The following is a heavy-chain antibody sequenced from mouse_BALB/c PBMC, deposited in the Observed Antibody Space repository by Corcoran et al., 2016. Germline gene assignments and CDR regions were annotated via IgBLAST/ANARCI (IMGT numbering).Heavy chain of an antibody. CDR2: INTYTGEP. CDR1: GYTFTNYG. V-gene: IGHV9-3-1*01. Sequence: QIQLVQSGPELKKPGETVKISCKASGYTFTNYGMNWVKQAPGKGLKWMGWINTYTGEPTYADDFKGRFAFSLETSASTAYLQINNLKNEDTATYFCARAPLAYYAMDYWGQGTSVTVSS. J-gene: IGHJ4*01. CDR3: ARAPLAYYAMDY.